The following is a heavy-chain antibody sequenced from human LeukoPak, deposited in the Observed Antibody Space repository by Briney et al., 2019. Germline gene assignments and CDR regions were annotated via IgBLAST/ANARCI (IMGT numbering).Heavy chain of an antibody. Sequence: PGGSLRLSCGAPRLSLRNYWMDWGRQAPGKGLGWVSRVKSDTSNPSNADSVKTRFTNSRDNDENMLYLQMNPLGAEDTAVYYCARDIVSGSGSLDYWRQGTVVTVSS. D-gene: IGHD3-10*01. J-gene: IGHJ4*02. CDR2: VKSDTSNP. CDR3: ARDIVSGSGSLDY. V-gene: IGHV3-74*01. CDR1: RLSLRNYW.